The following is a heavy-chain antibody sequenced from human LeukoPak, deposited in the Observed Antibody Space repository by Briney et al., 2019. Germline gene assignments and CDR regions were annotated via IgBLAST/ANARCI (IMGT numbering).Heavy chain of an antibody. V-gene: IGHV3-11*01. CDR2: ISSSGSTI. Sequence: PGGSLRLSCAASGFTFSDYYMSWIRQAPGKGLEWVSYISSSGSTIYYADSVKGRFTVSRDNAKNSLYLQMNSLRAEDTAVYYCARDRHIAAAGTFDYWGQGTLVTVSS. CDR3: ARDRHIAAAGTFDY. J-gene: IGHJ4*02. D-gene: IGHD6-13*01. CDR1: GFTFSDYY.